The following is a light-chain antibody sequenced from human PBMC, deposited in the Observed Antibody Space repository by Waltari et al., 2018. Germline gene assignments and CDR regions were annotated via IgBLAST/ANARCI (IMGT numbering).Light chain of an antibody. V-gene: IGLV8-61*01. J-gene: IGLJ3*02. CDR1: SGSVSTTYY. CDR2: STT. CDR3: VLYMGGGIL. Sequence: QTVVTQEPSFSVSPGGTVTLTCGLRSGSVSTTYYPSWYQQTPGQAPRPLTHSTTTRCSGVPNRISGSILGNKAALTVTGAQADDESDYYCVLYMGGGILCGGGTKLTVL.